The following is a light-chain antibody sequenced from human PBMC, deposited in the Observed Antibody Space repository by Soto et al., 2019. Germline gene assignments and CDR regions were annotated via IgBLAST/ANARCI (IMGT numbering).Light chain of an antibody. CDR2: DAS. CDR1: QSISYY. J-gene: IGKJ1*01. V-gene: IGKV3-11*01. Sequence: EVLLTQSPATLSLSPGERATLSCRAGQSISYYVAWYQQKPGQAPRLLIYDASTRATDIPARFSGRGSGTDFTLTISSLEPDDFAVYYCQQYGSSSRTFGQGTKVEIK. CDR3: QQYGSSSRT.